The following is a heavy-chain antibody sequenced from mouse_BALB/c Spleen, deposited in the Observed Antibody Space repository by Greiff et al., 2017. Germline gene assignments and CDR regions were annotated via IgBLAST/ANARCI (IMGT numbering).Heavy chain of an antibody. D-gene: IGHD4-1*01. Sequence: EVKVVESGGGLVKPGGSLKLSCAASGFAFSSYDMSWVRQTPEKRLEWVAYISSGGGSTYYPDTVKGRFTISRDNAKNTLYLQMSSLKSEDTAMYYCARLGSSAWFAYWGQGTLVTVSA. V-gene: IGHV5-12-1*01. CDR1: GFAFSSYD. CDR2: ISSGGGST. CDR3: ARLGSSAWFAY. J-gene: IGHJ3*01.